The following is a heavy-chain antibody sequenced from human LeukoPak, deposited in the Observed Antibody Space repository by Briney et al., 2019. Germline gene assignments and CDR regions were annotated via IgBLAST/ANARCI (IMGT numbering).Heavy chain of an antibody. CDR3: ARESGTAMALSFDY. Sequence: GRSLRLSCAASGFTFSSYAMHWVRQAPGKGLEWVAVISYDGSNKYYADSVKGRFTISRDSSKNTLYLQMNSLRAEDTAVYYCARESGTAMALSFDYWGQGTLVTVSS. J-gene: IGHJ4*02. CDR2: ISYDGSNK. D-gene: IGHD5-18*01. V-gene: IGHV3-30-3*01. CDR1: GFTFSSYA.